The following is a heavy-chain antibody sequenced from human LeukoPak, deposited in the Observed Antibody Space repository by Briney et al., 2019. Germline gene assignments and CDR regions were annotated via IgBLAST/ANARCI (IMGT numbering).Heavy chain of an antibody. D-gene: IGHD5-18*01. J-gene: IGHJ4*02. CDR2: IKSEPDGGTT. CDR1: GFTFSNAW. Sequence: GGSLRLSCAGSGFTFSNAWMCWVRQAPGKGLEWVGRIKSEPDGGTTDYAAPVKGKFTISRDDSKNTLYLQMNSLRAEDTALYYCTTDDRGYSYAPRYWGQGTLVTVSS. V-gene: IGHV3-15*01. CDR3: TTDDRGYSYAPRY.